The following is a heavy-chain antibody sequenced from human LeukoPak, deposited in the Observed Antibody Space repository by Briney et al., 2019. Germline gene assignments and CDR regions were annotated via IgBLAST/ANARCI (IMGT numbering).Heavy chain of an antibody. J-gene: IGHJ4*02. V-gene: IGHV1-69*04. D-gene: IGHD2-2*01. CDR1: GGTFSSYA. CDR3: ATLDVDCSSTSCYSY. CDR2: IIPILGIA. Sequence: SVKVSCKASGGTFSSYAISWVRQAPGQGLEWMGRIIPILGIANYAQKFQGRVTMTEDTSTDTAYMELSSLRSEDTAVYYCATLDVDCSSTSCYSYWGQGTLVTVSS.